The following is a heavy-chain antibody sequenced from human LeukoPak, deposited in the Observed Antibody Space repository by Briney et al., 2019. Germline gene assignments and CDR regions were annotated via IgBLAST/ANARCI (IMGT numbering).Heavy chain of an antibody. CDR2: INPKSGGT. V-gene: IGHV1-2*04. D-gene: IGHD2-2*01. J-gene: IGHJ4*02. CDR3: ARDGWGYCSSTSCYGAIYFGY. Sequence: ASVTVSFPASGSTFTGYYMHWLRQPPGRGVEGVGRINPKSGGTNYAQKFQGCVAMTRDTSISTAYMEMSRLRSDDTGVYYCARDGWGYCSSTSCYGAIYFGYWGQGTLVTVSS. CDR1: GSTFTGYY.